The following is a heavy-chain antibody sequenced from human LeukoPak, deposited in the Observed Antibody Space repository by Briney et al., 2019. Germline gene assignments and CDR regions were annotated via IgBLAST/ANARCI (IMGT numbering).Heavy chain of an antibody. CDR2: IYYSGST. Sequence: PSETLSLTCTVSGGSISSSSYYWGWIRQPPGKGLEWIGSIYYSGSTYYNPSLKSRVTISVDTSKNQFSLKLSSVTAADTAVYYCARHTTEEFVLLWFGDPPAYWGQGTLVTVSS. J-gene: IGHJ4*02. D-gene: IGHD3-10*01. CDR3: ARHTTEEFVLLWFGDPPAY. CDR1: GGSISSSSYY. V-gene: IGHV4-39*01.